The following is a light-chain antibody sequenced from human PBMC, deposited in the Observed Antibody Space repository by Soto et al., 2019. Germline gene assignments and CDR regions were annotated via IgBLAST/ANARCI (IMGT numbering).Light chain of an antibody. CDR2: SAS. Sequence: EIWLTQSPGTQSLPPGERATLSCRASQSVSSSYLPWYQQRPGQAPRLLIYSASTRAAGIPASFSGSGSGTEFTLTISSLQSEDFAVYYCHQYNHWLTWTFGHGTKVDI. CDR1: QSVSSSY. J-gene: IGKJ1*01. CDR3: HQYNHWLTWT. V-gene: IGKV3-15*01.